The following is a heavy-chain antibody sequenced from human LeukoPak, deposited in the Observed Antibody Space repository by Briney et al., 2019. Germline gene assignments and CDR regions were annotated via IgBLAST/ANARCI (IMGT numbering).Heavy chain of an antibody. Sequence: SETLSLTCSVDGGTFGGYYWTWIRQSPGKGLEWVGELNHFGTANYNPSLKSRLSLSVDASKREFSLSLSSVTAADTALYYCAXXXXXXXXTQKKKKPFDYWGQGTQVTVSS. CDR2: LNHFGTA. V-gene: IGHV4-34*08. J-gene: IGHJ4*02. CDR1: GGTFGGYY. CDR3: AXXXXXXXXTQKKKKPFDY.